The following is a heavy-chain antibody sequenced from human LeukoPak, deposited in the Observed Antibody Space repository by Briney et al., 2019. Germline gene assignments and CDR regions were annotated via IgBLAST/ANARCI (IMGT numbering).Heavy chain of an antibody. CDR1: GFTFSSYS. D-gene: IGHD6-19*01. CDR2: ISSSSSYI. V-gene: IGHV3-21*01. J-gene: IGHJ4*02. CDR3: ARDSGWNDY. Sequence: GGSLRLSCAASGFTFSSYSMNWVRQAPGKGLEWVSSISSSSSYIYYADSVKGRFTISRDNAKISLYLLMNSLRAEDTAVYYCARDSGWNDYWGQGTLVTVSS.